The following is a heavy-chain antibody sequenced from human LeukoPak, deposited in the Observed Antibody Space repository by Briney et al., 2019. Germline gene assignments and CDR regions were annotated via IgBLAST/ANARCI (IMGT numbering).Heavy chain of an antibody. CDR1: GFTFTTYG. D-gene: IGHD1-26*01. Sequence: GGSLRLSCSASGFTFTTYGMNWVRQAPGKGLEWVSAISGSGGSTYYADSVKGRFTISRDNSKNTLYLQMNSLRAEDTAVYYCATPGDLVGAIDYWGQGTLVTVSS. V-gene: IGHV3-23*01. J-gene: IGHJ4*02. CDR3: ATPGDLVGAIDY. CDR2: ISGSGGST.